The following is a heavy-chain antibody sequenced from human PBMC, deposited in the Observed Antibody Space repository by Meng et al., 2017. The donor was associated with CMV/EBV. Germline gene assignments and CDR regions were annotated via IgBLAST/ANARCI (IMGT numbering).Heavy chain of an antibody. CDR2: ISYDGSNK. CDR3: ARDPIGFWSGYYKGGFFDY. V-gene: IGHV3-30*04. J-gene: IGHJ4*02. D-gene: IGHD3-3*01. Sequence: SLETPCAAPGFTFSGYALHWVRQAPGKGLEWVAVISYDGSNKYCADSVKGRFTISSDNSNNTLYLQMNSLRAEDTAVYYCARDPIGFWSGYYKGGFFDYWGQGTLVTVSS. CDR1: GFTFSGYA.